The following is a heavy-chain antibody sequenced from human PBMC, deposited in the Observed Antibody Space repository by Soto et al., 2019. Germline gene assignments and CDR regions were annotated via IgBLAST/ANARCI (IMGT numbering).Heavy chain of an antibody. Sequence: SETLSLTCTVSGGSISSYYWSWIRQSPGKGLEWIGYIYHSGSTYYNPSLESRVTISVDKSKNQFSLKLTSVTAADTAVYYCARDQLEGNWFDPWGQGTLVTVSS. D-gene: IGHD1-1*01. CDR2: IYHSGST. CDR3: ARDQLEGNWFDP. CDR1: GGSISSYY. V-gene: IGHV4-59*12. J-gene: IGHJ5*02.